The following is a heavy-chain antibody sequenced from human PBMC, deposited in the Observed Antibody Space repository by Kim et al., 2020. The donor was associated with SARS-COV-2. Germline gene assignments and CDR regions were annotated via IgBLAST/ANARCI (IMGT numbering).Heavy chain of an antibody. J-gene: IGHJ4*02. V-gene: IGHV3-48*03. CDR1: GFTFSSYE. Sequence: GGSLRLSCVASGFTFSSYEMRWVRQAPGKGLEWISYINIRSRSMSYADSVKGRFTISRDDAKNSLYLQMNSLRAEDTAVYYCARDGSSGSHMDYWGQGTLVTVSS. CDR2: INIRSRSM. CDR3: ARDGSSGSHMDY. D-gene: IGHD1-26*01.